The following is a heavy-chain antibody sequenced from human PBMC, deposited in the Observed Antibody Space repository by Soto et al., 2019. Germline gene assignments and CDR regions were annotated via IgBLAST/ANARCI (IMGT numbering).Heavy chain of an antibody. D-gene: IGHD2-15*01. Sequence: QVQLQEPGPGLVKPSQTLSLTCTVSGGSISSGGYYWSWIRQHPGKGLEWIGYIYYSGSTYYNPPLKSRVTISVDTSKNQFSLKLSSVTAADTAVYYCASLPRAGVAATNSGYWGQGTLVTVSS. CDR1: GGSISSGGYY. V-gene: IGHV4-31*03. CDR2: IYYSGST. CDR3: ASLPRAGVAATNSGY. J-gene: IGHJ4*02.